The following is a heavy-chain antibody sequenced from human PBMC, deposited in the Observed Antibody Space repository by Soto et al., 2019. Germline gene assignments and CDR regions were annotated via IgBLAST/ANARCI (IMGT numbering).Heavy chain of an antibody. J-gene: IGHJ6*02. CDR2: ISAYNGNT. D-gene: IGHD6-19*01. CDR3: ARPIAVAGSTRYYYYGMDV. Sequence: GASVKVSCKASGYTFTSYGISWVRQAPGQGLEWMGWISAYNGNTNYAQKLQGRVTMTTGTSASTAYMELRSLRSDDTAVYYCARPIAVAGSTRYYYYGMDVWGQGTTVTVSS. V-gene: IGHV1-18*01. CDR1: GYTFTSYG.